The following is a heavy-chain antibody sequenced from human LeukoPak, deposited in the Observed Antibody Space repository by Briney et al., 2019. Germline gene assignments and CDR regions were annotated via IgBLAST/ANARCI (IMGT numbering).Heavy chain of an antibody. CDR1: GGTFSSYA. CDR2: IIPIFGTA. CDR3: ARGKYDTLTGYRAYYYYYYMDV. D-gene: IGHD3-9*01. V-gene: IGHV1-69*06. Sequence: ASVKVSCKASGGTFSSYAISWVRQAPGQGLEWMGGIIPIFGTANYAQKFQGRVTITADKSTSTAYMELRSLRSDDTAVYYCARGKYDTLTGYRAYYYYYYMDVWGKGTTVTISS. J-gene: IGHJ6*03.